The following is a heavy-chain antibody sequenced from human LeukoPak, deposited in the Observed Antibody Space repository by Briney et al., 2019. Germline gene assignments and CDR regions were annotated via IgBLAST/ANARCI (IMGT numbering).Heavy chain of an antibody. CDR3: AREFLTYYDFWSGYSRNWFDP. Sequence: GGSLRLSCAASGFTFSSYSMNWVRQAPGKGLEWVSYISSSSSTIYYADSVKGRFTISRDNAKNSLYLQMNSLRAEDTAVYYCAREFLTYYDFWSGYSRNWFDPWGQGTLVTVSS. CDR1: GFTFSSYS. CDR2: ISSSSSTI. J-gene: IGHJ5*02. D-gene: IGHD3-3*01. V-gene: IGHV3-48*01.